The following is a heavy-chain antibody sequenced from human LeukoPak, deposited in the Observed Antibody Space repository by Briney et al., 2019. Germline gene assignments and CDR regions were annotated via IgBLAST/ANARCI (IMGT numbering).Heavy chain of an antibody. J-gene: IGHJ4*02. Sequence: GGSLRLSCAASGFTFSAYAMTWVRQAPGKGLEWVSAISESGAATYYADSVKGRFTISRDNSENTLYLQMNSLRAEDTAVYFCAKRYCTTAGCYMFASRGQGSLVTVSS. D-gene: IGHD2-2*02. CDR1: GFTFSAYA. CDR2: ISESGAAT. CDR3: AKRYCTTAGCYMFAS. V-gene: IGHV3-23*01.